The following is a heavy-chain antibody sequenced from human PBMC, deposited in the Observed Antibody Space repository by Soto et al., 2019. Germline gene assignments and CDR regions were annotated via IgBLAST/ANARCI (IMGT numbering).Heavy chain of an antibody. CDR2: VSAINGAT. D-gene: IGHD3-16*02. V-gene: IGHV1-18*01. CDR1: GYTFATYG. CDR3: ARGKSIAVPERL. J-gene: IGHJ4*01. Sequence: QVQLVQAGAEVKKPGASMKVSCKASGYTFATYGVNWVRQAPGRGLAWVGWVSAINGATSSAQNFQVRLIMTTDTSTSTAYMELRSLRADDTAIYYCARGKSIAVPERLWGHGTLVTVSS.